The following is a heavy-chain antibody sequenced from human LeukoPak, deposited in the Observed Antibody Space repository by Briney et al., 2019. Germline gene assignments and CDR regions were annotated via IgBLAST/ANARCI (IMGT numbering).Heavy chain of an antibody. CDR1: GYTFTSYG. D-gene: IGHD3-3*01. J-gene: IGHJ6*03. V-gene: IGHV1-18*04. Sequence: GASVKVSCKPSGYTFTSYGITWVRQAPGQGREWVGWISAYNGNTNYEQKLRGRVTMTRDTSTSTVYMELRSLRSDDTAVYYCARSLFRFLEWSYRSYYYYYMDVWGKGTTVTVSS. CDR3: ARSLFRFLEWSYRSYYYYYMDV. CDR2: ISAYNGNT.